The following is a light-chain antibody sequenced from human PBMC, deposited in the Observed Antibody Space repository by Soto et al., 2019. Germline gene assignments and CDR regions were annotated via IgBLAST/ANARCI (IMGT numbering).Light chain of an antibody. CDR3: QQANSISWT. J-gene: IGKJ1*01. V-gene: IGKV1-12*01. CDR2: AAS. Sequence: DIQMTQSPSSVSASVGDRVSITCRASQDIGSWLAWYQQKPGKAPKVLIYAASSLQSGVPSRFSGSGSGTDFTLTINSLQPEDCATYYCQQANSISWTFGQGTKVEIK. CDR1: QDIGSW.